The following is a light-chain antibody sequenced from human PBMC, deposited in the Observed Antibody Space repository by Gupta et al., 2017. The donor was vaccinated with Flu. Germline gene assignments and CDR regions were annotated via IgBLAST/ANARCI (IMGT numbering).Light chain of an antibody. Sequence: QSALTQPASVSGSPGQSITISCTGSISDITVYKYVSWFQHHPGKAPKLLIYDVRNRPSGLSNRFSGSKSGNTASLTISGLQAEDEADYYCSSYTSSNTFVFGTGTKVTVL. V-gene: IGLV2-14*03. CDR2: DVR. CDR1: ISDITVYKY. J-gene: IGLJ1*01. CDR3: SSYTSSNTFV.